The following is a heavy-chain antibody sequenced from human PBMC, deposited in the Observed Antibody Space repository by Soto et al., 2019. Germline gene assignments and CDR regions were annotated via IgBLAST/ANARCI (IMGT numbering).Heavy chain of an antibody. CDR3: AIDSDGGY. CDR2: ISATTGNT. J-gene: IGHJ4*02. V-gene: IGHV3-23*01. CDR1: GFNFSIYS. D-gene: IGHD2-15*01. Sequence: LRXSCAAPGFNFSIYSIIWVRQAPGKGLEWVSGISATTGNTYYTNSVKGRFTISRDNFENTLFLQMNNLRAEDTALYYCAIDSDGGYWGQGTLVTVSS.